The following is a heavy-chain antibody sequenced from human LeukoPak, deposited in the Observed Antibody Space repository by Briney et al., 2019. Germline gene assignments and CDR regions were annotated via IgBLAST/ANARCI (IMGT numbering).Heavy chain of an antibody. CDR3: ARDAWFGAGRTFAY. J-gene: IGHJ4*02. V-gene: IGHV4-61*02. CDR2: IYTSGST. CDR1: GDSISSGGYY. Sequence: SETLSLTCSVSGDSISSGGYYWSWIRQPAGKGLEWIGRIYTSGSTNYIPSLKSRLTISVDTSKNQFSLRLSSVTAADTAVYYCARDAWFGAGRTFAYWGQGTLVTVSS. D-gene: IGHD3-10*01.